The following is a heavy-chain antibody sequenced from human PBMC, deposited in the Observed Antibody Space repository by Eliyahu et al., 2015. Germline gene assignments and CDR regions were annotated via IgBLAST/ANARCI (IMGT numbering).Heavy chain of an antibody. J-gene: IGHJ5*02. Sequence: QVQLVEXGGGVVQPGRSLRLSCAASGFTXXSYXXNXVRQAPGKGLEVVATISYDGSNKYYVDSVKGRFTISRDNSKNTLYLQMNSLRAEDTALYYCARSAFGCSSASCYRGLRWFDPWGQGTQVTVSS. CDR3: ARSAFGCSSASCYRGLRWFDP. CDR1: GFTXXSYX. V-gene: IGHV3-30*03. D-gene: IGHD2-2*01. CDR2: ISYDGSNK.